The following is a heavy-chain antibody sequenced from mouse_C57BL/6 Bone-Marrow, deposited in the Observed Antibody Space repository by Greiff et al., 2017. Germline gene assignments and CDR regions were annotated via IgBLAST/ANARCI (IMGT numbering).Heavy chain of an antibody. V-gene: IGHV1-54*01. CDR1: GYAFTNYL. D-gene: IGHD1-1*01. CDR2: INPGSGGT. CDR3: ARSGRSYYFDY. J-gene: IGHJ2*01. Sequence: QVQLQQSGAELVRPGTSVKVSCKASGYAFTNYLIEWVKQRPGQGLEWIGVINPGSGGTNYNEKFKGKATLTADKSSSTAYMQLSSLTSEDSAVYFCARSGRSYYFDYWGQGTTRTVSS.